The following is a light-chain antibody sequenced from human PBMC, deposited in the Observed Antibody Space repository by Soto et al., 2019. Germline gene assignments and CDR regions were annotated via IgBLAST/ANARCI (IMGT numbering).Light chain of an antibody. CDR3: QQLKGHPIT. J-gene: IGKJ5*01. Sequence: EIVMTQSPDTLSVSPVERATLPSKASQSISSNLAWYLQKVGQAPSLLIYGASTRAPGISARFSGSGSGKDFTLTISRLEHEDFAVYYCQQLKGHPITLGQGTRLEI. CDR2: GAS. CDR1: QSISSN. V-gene: IGKV3-15*01.